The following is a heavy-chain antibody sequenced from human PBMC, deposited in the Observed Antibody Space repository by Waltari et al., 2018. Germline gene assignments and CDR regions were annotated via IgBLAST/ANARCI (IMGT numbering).Heavy chain of an antibody. J-gene: IGHJ6*02. CDR2: INSDGSST. CDR1: GFPFITYG. Sequence: EVQLVESGGGFVQPGGSLRLSCAASGFPFITYGMPGVPHAPGKGLVWVSRINSDGSSTSYADSVKGRFTISRDNAKNTLYLQMNSLRAEDTAVYYCANIQDGYYYYGMDVWGQGTTVTVSS. V-gene: IGHV3-74*01. CDR3: ANIQDGYYYYGMDV.